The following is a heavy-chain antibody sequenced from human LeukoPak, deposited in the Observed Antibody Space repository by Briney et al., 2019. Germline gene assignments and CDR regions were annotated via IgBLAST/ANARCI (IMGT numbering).Heavy chain of an antibody. CDR1: GYSISSGYF. Sequence: SETLSLTCSVSGYSISSGYFWGWIRQPPGKGPEWIATTHHSGASYYNPSLKSRVTLSVDTSKNQVSLKMTSVTAADTAVYYCTREVWGSTFPDYWGQGTLVTVSS. J-gene: IGHJ4*02. CDR2: THHSGAS. D-gene: IGHD7-27*01. CDR3: TREVWGSTFPDY. V-gene: IGHV4-38-2*02.